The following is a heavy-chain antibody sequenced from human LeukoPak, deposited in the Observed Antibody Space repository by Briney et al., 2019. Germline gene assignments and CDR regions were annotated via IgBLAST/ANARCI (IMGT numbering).Heavy chain of an antibody. CDR3: AKSRVSTNVAMFDY. J-gene: IGHJ4*02. Sequence: GGSLRLSCAASGFTFSTYPVGWVRQAPGKGLGWVSGISASGTGTYYAGSVKGRFTISRDNSKNMVYLQMDNLRADDTAMFYCAKSRVSTNVAMFDYWGQGALVTVSS. D-gene: IGHD5/OR15-5a*01. V-gene: IGHV3-23*01. CDR1: GFTFSTYP. CDR2: ISASGTGT.